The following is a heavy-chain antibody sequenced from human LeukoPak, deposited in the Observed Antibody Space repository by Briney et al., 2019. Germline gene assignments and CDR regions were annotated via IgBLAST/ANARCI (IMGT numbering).Heavy chain of an antibody. CDR1: GGTFSSYA. CDR2: IIPIFGTA. D-gene: IGHD4-17*01. Sequence: GSSVKVSCKASGGTFSSYAISWGRQAPGQGLEWMGGIIPIFGTANYAQKFQGRVTITADESTSTAYMELSSLRSEDTAAYYCARGPMTTVTTAWFDPWGQGTLVTVSS. CDR3: ARGPMTTVTTAWFDP. J-gene: IGHJ5*02. V-gene: IGHV1-69*01.